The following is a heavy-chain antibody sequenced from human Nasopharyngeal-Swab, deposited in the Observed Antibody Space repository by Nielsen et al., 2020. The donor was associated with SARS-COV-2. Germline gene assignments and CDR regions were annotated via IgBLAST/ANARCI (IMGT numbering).Heavy chain of an antibody. CDR1: GFTFSSYA. CDR2: ISYDGSNK. Sequence: GESLKISCAASGFTFSSYAMHWVRQAPGKGLEWVAVISYDGSNKYYADSVKSRFTISRDNSKNTLYLQMNSLRAEDTAVYYCARSLTTGYSYGYYDYLGQGTLVTVSS. V-gene: IGHV3-30-3*01. D-gene: IGHD5-18*01. CDR3: ARSLTTGYSYGYYDY. J-gene: IGHJ4*02.